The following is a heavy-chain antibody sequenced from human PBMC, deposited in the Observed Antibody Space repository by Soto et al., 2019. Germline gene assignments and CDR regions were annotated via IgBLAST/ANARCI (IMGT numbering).Heavy chain of an antibody. V-gene: IGHV1-69*06. Sequence: SVEVSCKXSGGTSSSYAIRRERQAPGQRPEWLGAIIPIFGTANYAQKFQGRVTITADKSTSTAYMELSSLRSEDTAVYYCARDGGYCSGGSCYPSEDYYYGMDVWGQGTTVTVSS. D-gene: IGHD2-15*01. J-gene: IGHJ6*02. CDR3: ARDGGYCSGGSCYPSEDYYYGMDV. CDR2: IIPIFGTA. CDR1: GGTSSSYA.